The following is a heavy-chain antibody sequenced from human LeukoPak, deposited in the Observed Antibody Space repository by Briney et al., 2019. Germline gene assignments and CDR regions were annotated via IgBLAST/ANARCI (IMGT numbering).Heavy chain of an antibody. CDR3: AKDISGDDSSGYCFDY. V-gene: IGHV3-9*01. CDR1: GFIFDYYA. D-gene: IGHD3-22*01. Sequence: PGRSLRLSCAASGFIFDYYAMQWVRQARGGGLEWVSGISWNSGSIGYADSVNGRFTISRDNAKNSLYLQMNSLRAEDTALYYCAKDISGDDSSGYCFDYWGQGTLVTVSS. CDR2: ISWNSGSI. J-gene: IGHJ4*02.